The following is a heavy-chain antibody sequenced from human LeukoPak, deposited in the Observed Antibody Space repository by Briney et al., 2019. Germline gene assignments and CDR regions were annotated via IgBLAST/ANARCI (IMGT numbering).Heavy chain of an antibody. CDR2: ISSSSSYI. V-gene: IGHV3-21*01. Sequence: GGSLRLSCAASGFTFSSYSMSWVRQAPGKGLEWVSSISSSSSYIHYADSVKGRFTISRDNAKNSLYLQMNSLRAEDTAVYYCARDINGVALSDAFDIWGQGTMVTVSS. J-gene: IGHJ3*02. CDR3: ARDINGVALSDAFDI. CDR1: GFTFSSYS. D-gene: IGHD2-8*01.